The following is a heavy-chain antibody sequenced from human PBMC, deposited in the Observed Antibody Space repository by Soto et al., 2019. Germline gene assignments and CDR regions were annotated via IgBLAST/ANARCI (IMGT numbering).Heavy chain of an antibody. CDR1: GFTFTSSA. CDR2: IVVGSGNT. V-gene: IGHV1-58*01. J-gene: IGHJ4*02. D-gene: IGHD3-10*01. CDR3: AAAMVRGVLVDY. Sequence: SVKVSCKASGFTFTSSAVQWVRQARGQRLEWIGWIVVGSGNTNYAQKFQERVTITGDMSTSTAYMELSSLRSEDTAVYYCAAAMVRGVLVDYWGQGTLVTVSS.